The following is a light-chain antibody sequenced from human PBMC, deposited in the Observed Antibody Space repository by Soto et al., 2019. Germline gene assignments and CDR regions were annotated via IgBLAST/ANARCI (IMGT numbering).Light chain of an antibody. Sequence: EIVMTQSPATLSLSPGQRPTLSWTASQSVITNLAWYQQKPGQARRLLIYGASTRAAIIPARFSGSGSGTELTLAISSLQSEDFAVYYCKQYNKWPRTFGQGTMVDIK. CDR1: QSVITN. CDR3: KQYNKWPRT. J-gene: IGKJ1*01. CDR2: GAS. V-gene: IGKV3-15*01.